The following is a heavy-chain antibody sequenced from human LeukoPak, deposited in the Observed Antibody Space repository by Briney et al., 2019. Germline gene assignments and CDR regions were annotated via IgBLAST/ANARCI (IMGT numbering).Heavy chain of an antibody. CDR1: GGSISSGGYY. D-gene: IGHD6-13*01. CDR2: IYYSGST. CDR3: AGDRPSSPPGLLDY. J-gene: IGHJ4*02. Sequence: PSETLSLTCTVSGGSISSGGYYWSWIRQPPGKGLEWIGYIYYSGSTNYNPSLKSRVTISVDTSKNQFSLKLSSVTAADTAVYYCAGDRPSSPPGLLDYWGQGTLVTVSS. V-gene: IGHV4-61*08.